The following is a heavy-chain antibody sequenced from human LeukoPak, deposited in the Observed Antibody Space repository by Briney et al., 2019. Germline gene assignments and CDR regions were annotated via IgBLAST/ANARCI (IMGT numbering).Heavy chain of an antibody. Sequence: SQTLSLTCTVSGGSISSGSYYWSWIRQPAGKGLEWIGRIYTSGSTNYNPSLKSRVTISVDTSKNQFSLKLSSVTAADTAVYYCAREGRFLEWLSDYYYYMDVWGKGTTVTVSS. V-gene: IGHV4-61*02. CDR3: AREGRFLEWLSDYYYYMDV. CDR1: GGSISSGSYY. J-gene: IGHJ6*03. D-gene: IGHD3-3*01. CDR2: IYTSGST.